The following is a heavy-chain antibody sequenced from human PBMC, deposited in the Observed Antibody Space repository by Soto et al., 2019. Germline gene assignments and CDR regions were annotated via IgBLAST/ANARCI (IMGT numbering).Heavy chain of an antibody. J-gene: IGHJ4*02. CDR1: GFTFDDYA. CDR2: ISWNSGSI. V-gene: IGHV3-9*01. CDR3: AKDVAGYSYGSPDFDY. Sequence: EVQLVESGGGLVQPGRSLRLSCAASGFTFDDYAMHWVRQAPGKGLEWVSGISWNSGSIGYADSVKGRFTISRDNAKNSLYLQMNSLRAEDTALYYCAKDVAGYSYGSPDFDYWGQGTLVTVSS. D-gene: IGHD5-18*01.